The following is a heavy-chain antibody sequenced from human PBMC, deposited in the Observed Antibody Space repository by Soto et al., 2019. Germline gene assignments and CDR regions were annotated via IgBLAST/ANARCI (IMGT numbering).Heavy chain of an antibody. CDR2: IYSGGST. J-gene: IGHJ5*02. CDR3: ARVYDFWSGYPLDP. V-gene: IGHV3-53*01. Sequence: GGSLRLSCAASGFTVSSNYMSWVRQAPGKGLEWVSVIYSGGSTYYADSVEGRFTISRDNSKNTLYLQMNSLRAEDTAVYYCARVYDFWSGYPLDPWGQGTLVTVSS. CDR1: GFTVSSNY. D-gene: IGHD3-3*01.